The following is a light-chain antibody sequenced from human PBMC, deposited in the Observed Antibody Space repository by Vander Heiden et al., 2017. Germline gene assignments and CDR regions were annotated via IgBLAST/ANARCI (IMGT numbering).Light chain of an antibody. Sequence: HSVLTQPPSPSGTPGQRVTISCSGSNSNIGSNPVNWYLQLPGYPPLLLIVNDDQRPSGVPDRGSASWSAQYASTDTIGLQSGGAAIEYYEHSDDNLSLVFGRGTKLTVL. CDR3: EHSDDNLSLV. CDR1: NSNIGSNP. J-gene: IGLJ2*01. V-gene: IGLV1-44*01. CDR2: NDD.